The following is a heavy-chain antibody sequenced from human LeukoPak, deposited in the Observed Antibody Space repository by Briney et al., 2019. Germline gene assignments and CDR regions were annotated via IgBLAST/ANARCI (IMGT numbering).Heavy chain of an antibody. J-gene: IGHJ4*02. D-gene: IGHD2-2*01. Sequence: SETLSLTCAVYGESFSSHYWSWIRQPPGKGLEWIGEINHSGSTNYNPSLKSRVTILVDTSKNQFSLKLSSVTAADTAVYYCARNGLYMGSSTSLDYWGQGTLVTVSS. CDR3: ARNGLYMGSSTSLDY. CDR1: GESFSSHY. V-gene: IGHV4-34*01. CDR2: INHSGST.